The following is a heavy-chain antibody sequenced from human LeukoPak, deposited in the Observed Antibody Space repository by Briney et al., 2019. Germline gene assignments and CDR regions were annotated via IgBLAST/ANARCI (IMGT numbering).Heavy chain of an antibody. J-gene: IGHJ4*02. Sequence: GGSLRLSCAASGFTFSSYAMSWVRQAPGKGLEWVSAISGSGGSTYYADSVKGRFTISRDNSKNTLYLQMNSLRAEDTAVYYCARDHWYCRGGSCYSDYWGQGALVTVSS. CDR2: ISGSGGST. CDR3: ARDHWYCRGGSCYSDY. D-gene: IGHD2-15*01. V-gene: IGHV3-23*01. CDR1: GFTFSSYA.